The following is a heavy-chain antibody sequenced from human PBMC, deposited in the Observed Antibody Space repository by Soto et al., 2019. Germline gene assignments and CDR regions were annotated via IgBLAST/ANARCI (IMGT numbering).Heavy chain of an antibody. D-gene: IGHD3-10*01. Sequence: EVQLLESGGGLVQPGGSLRLSCAGSGFTFINYAMNWVRQAPGKGLEWVSTISGGGDAPFFADSVRVRFTISRDNSKNTVTLQMNNLGVDDTAVYFCARKVPGSTSRPDYWYFDLWGRGTLVTVSS. CDR1: GFTFINYA. CDR2: ISGGGDAP. J-gene: IGHJ2*01. CDR3: ARKVPGSTSRPDYWYFDL. V-gene: IGHV3-23*01.